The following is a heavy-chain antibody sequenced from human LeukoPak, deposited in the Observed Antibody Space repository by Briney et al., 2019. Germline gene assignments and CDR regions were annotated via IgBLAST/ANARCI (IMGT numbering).Heavy chain of an antibody. CDR3: ARNRITMVRGVTYFDC. CDR2: IYYSGST. D-gene: IGHD3-10*01. V-gene: IGHV4-31*03. CDR1: GGSISSGGYY. Sequence: SETLSLTCTVSGGSISSGGYYWSWIRQHPGKGLEWIGYIYYSGSTYYNPSLKSRVTISVDTSKNQFSLKLSSVTAADTAVYYCARNRITMVRGVTYFDCWGQGTLVTVSS. J-gene: IGHJ4*02.